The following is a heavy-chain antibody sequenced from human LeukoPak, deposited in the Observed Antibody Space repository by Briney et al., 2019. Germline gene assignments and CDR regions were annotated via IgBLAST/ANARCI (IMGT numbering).Heavy chain of an antibody. CDR1: GYNFASFD. CDR3: AISYNYPTSEYAGNDAFDI. CDR2: ISTYNGNT. Sequence: ASVKVSRKASGYNFASFDINWVRQAPGQGLEWMGWISTYNGNTNYAQKVQGRVTMTTDTSTSTAYMELRSLRSDDTAIYFCAISYNYPTSEYAGNDAFDIWGQGTLVTIS. V-gene: IGHV1-18*01. D-gene: IGHD3-22*01. J-gene: IGHJ3*02.